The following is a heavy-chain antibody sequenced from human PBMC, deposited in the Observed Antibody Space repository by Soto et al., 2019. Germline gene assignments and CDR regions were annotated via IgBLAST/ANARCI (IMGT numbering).Heavy chain of an antibody. CDR2: ISDDGGKK. Sequence: QVQLVESGGGVVHSGRSLRLSCAASGFTFSSYALHWVRQAPGKGLEWVAVISDDGGKKYYTDSVKGRFTISRDNPKNTLYLQMNSLRAEDTAVYYCAREYSSSWYEIDYWGQGTLVTVSS. V-gene: IGHV3-30-3*01. CDR3: AREYSSSWYEIDY. D-gene: IGHD6-13*01. J-gene: IGHJ4*02. CDR1: GFTFSSYA.